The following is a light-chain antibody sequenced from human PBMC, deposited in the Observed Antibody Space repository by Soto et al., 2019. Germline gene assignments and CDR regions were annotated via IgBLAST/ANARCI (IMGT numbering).Light chain of an antibody. CDR3: QQYGSSGT. J-gene: IGKJ1*01. V-gene: IGKV3-20*01. CDR2: GAS. CDR1: QSVSSSF. Sequence: IVSTQSPGTLSLSPGERATLSCRASQSVSSSFLAWYQQRPGQAPRLLIYGASTGATGLPARFSGSGSGTEFTLTIKSLKAEDCAVDYCQQYGSSGTFGQGTKVDIK.